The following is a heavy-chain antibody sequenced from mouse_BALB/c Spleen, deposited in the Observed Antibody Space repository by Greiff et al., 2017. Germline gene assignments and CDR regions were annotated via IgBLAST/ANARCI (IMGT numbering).Heavy chain of an antibody. J-gene: IGHJ4*01. V-gene: IGHV5-9-4*01. CDR1: GFTFSSYA. D-gene: IGHD2-1*01. Sequence: EVMLVESGGGLVTPGGSLKLSCAASGFTFSSYAMSWVRQSPEKRLEWVAEISSGGSYTYYPDTVTGRFTISRDNAKNTLYLEMSSLRSEDTAMYYCARDLDYGNYGAMDYWGQGTSVTVSS. CDR3: ARDLDYGNYGAMDY. CDR2: ISSGGSYT.